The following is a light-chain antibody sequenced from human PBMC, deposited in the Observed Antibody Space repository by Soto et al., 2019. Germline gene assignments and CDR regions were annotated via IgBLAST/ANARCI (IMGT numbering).Light chain of an antibody. V-gene: IGLV1-40*01. CDR3: QSYDSSLSGWV. Sequence: QSVLTQPPSVSGAPGQRVTISCTGSSSNIGAGYGAHWYQQLPGTAPKLLIYGNSNRPSGVPDRFSGSKSGTSASLAITGLQAEDEADYYCQSYDSSLSGWVLGGGTKLTVL. CDR1: SSNIGAGYG. CDR2: GNS. J-gene: IGLJ3*02.